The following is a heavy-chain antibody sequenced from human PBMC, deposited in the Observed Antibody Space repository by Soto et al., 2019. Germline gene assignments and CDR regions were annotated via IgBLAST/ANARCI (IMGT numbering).Heavy chain of an antibody. Sequence: GRTLRLSCAASGFTFSSYGMHWVRQAPGKGLEWVAAISYDGSNKYYADSVKGRFTISRDNSKNTLYLQMNSLRAEDTAVYYCAKVYITIVCPEGMDVWGQGTTVTVSS. D-gene: IGHD3-3*01. CDR2: ISYDGSNK. J-gene: IGHJ6*02. CDR3: AKVYITIVCPEGMDV. V-gene: IGHV3-30*18. CDR1: GFTFSSYG.